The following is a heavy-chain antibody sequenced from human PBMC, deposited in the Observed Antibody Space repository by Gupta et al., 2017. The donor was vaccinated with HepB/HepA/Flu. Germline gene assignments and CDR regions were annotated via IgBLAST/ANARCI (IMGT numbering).Heavy chain of an antibody. Sequence: QVQLQQWGAGLLKPSETLSLTCAVYGGSFSGYYWSWIRQPPGKGLEWIGEINHSGSTNYNPSLKSRVTISVDTSKNQFSLKLSSVTAADTAVYYCASLGYTKPPFDYWGQGTLVTVSS. V-gene: IGHV4-34*01. CDR3: ASLGYTKPPFDY. D-gene: IGHD5-24*01. CDR1: GGSFSGYY. J-gene: IGHJ4*02. CDR2: INHSGST.